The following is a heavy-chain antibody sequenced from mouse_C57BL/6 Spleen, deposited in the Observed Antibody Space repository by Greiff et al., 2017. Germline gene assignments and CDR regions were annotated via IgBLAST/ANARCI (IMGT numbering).Heavy chain of an antibody. J-gene: IGHJ1*03. CDR1: GFTFSDYY. CDR2: INYDGSST. V-gene: IGHV5-16*01. D-gene: IGHD2-10*02. CDR3: AREGGYGNYLWYFDV. Sequence: EVMLVESEGGLVQPGSSMKLSCTASGFTFSDYYMAWVRQVPEKGLEWVANINYDGSSTYYLDSLKSRFIISRDNAKNILYLQMSSLKSEDTATYYCAREGGYGNYLWYFDVWGTGTTVTVSS.